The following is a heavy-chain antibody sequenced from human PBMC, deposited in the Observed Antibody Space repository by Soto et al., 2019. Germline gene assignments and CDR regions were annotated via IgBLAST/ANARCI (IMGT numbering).Heavy chain of an antibody. J-gene: IGHJ4*02. CDR1: GFTFSSYA. CDR3: AKVGKRHVVVVPAAIGYYFDY. D-gene: IGHD2-2*02. Sequence: PGGSLRLSCAASGFTFSSYAMSWVRQAPGKGLEWVSAISGSGGSTYYADSVKGRFTISRDNSKNTLYLQMNSLRAEDTAVYYCAKVGKRHVVVVPAAIGYYFDYWGQGTLVTVYS. CDR2: ISGSGGST. V-gene: IGHV3-23*01.